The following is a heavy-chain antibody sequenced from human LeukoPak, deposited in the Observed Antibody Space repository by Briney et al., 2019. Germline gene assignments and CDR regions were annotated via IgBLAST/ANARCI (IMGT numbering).Heavy chain of an antibody. CDR3: ASFTIFGVAYLQ. CDR1: GFTFGSYS. Sequence: PGGSLRLSXAASGFTFGSYSMNWVRQAPGKGLEWVSSISSSSSYIYYADSVKGRFTISRDNAKNSLYLQMNSLRAEDTAVYYCASFTIFGVAYLQWGQGTLVTVSS. J-gene: IGHJ4*02. CDR2: ISSSSSYI. V-gene: IGHV3-21*01. D-gene: IGHD3-3*01.